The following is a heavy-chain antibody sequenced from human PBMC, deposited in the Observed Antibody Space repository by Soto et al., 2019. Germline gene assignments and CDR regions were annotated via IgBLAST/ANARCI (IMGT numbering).Heavy chain of an antibody. CDR3: AKHTYYYDSKGRVWFDP. J-gene: IGHJ5*02. Sequence: EVQLLESGGGLVQPGGSLRLSCAASGFTFSSYAMSWVRQAPGKGLEWVSAISGSGGSTYYADSVKGRFTISRDNSKNTLYLQMNSLRAEDTGVYYCAKHTYYYDSKGRVWFDPWGQGTLVTVSS. V-gene: IGHV3-23*01. D-gene: IGHD3-22*01. CDR1: GFTFSSYA. CDR2: ISGSGGST.